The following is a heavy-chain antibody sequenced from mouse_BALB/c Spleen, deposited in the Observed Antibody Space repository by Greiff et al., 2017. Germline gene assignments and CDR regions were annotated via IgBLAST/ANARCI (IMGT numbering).Heavy chain of an antibody. CDR1: GYTFTSYY. V-gene: IGHV1S16*01. Sequence: QVQLKQPGAELVKPGASVKLSCKASGYTFTSYYMYWVKQRPGQGLEWIGGFNPSNGGTNFNEKFKSKATLTVDKSSSTAYMQLSSLTSEDSAVYYCTIGDYDWYFDVWGAGTTVTVSS. CDR3: TIGDYDWYFDV. J-gene: IGHJ1*01. D-gene: IGHD2-4*01. CDR2: FNPSNGGT.